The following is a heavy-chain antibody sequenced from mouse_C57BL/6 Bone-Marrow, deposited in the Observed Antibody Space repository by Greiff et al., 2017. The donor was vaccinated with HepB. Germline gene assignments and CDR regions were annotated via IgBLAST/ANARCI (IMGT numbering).Heavy chain of an antibody. J-gene: IGHJ3*01. V-gene: IGHV5-17*01. Sequence: EVQLKESGGGLVKPGGSLKLSCAASGFTFSDYGMHWVRQAPEKGLEWVAYISSGSSTIYYADTVKGRFTISRDNAKNTLFLQMTSLRSEDTAMYYCARGCYYYGSWFAYWGQGTLVTVSA. CDR2: ISSGSSTI. CDR1: GFTFSDYG. CDR3: ARGCYYYGSWFAY. D-gene: IGHD1-1*01.